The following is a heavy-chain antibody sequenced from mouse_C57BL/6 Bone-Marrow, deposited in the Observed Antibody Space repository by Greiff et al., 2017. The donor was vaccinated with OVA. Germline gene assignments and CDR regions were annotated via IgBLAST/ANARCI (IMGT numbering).Heavy chain of an antibody. J-gene: IGHJ3*01. CDR3: TTWTAQATDGFAY. D-gene: IGHD3-2*02. CDR1: GFNIKDDY. V-gene: IGHV14-4*01. CDR2: IDPENGDT. Sequence: VQLQQSGAELVRPGASVKLSCTASGFNIKDDYMHWVKQRPEQGLEWIGWIDPENGDTEYASKFQGKATITADTSSNTAYLQLSSLTSEDTAVYYCTTWTAQATDGFAYWGQGTLVTVSA.